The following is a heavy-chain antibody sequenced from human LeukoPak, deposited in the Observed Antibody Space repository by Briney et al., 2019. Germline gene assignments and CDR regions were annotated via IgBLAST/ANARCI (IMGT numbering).Heavy chain of an antibody. CDR2: MNPNSGNT. CDR1: GYTFTSYD. J-gene: IGHJ4*02. Sequence: ASEKVSCKASGYTFTSYDINWVRQATGQGLEWMGWMNPNSGNTGYAQKFQGRVTMTRNTSISTAYMELSSLRSEDTAVYYCARRGLGYCSGGTCPLDYWGQGTLVTVSS. V-gene: IGHV1-8*01. CDR3: ARRGLGYCSGGTCPLDY. D-gene: IGHD2-15*01.